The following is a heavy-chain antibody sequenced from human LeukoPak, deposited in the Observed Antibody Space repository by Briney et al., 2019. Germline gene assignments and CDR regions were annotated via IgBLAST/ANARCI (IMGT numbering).Heavy chain of an antibody. CDR3: ARDPSNTSGWNPYFDY. D-gene: IGHD6-19*01. CDR2: TNPNSRGT. V-gene: IGHV1-2*02. CDR1: GYTFTGYY. J-gene: IGHJ4*02. Sequence: GASVKVSCKASGYTFTGYYIHWVRQAPGQGLEWMGWTNPNSRGTNYAQKFQGRVTMTRDTSLNTAYMELSRLRSDDTAVYYCARDPSNTSGWNPYFDYWGQGTLVTVSS.